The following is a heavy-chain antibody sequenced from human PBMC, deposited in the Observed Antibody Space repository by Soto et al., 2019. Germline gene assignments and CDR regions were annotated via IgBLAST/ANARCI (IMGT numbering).Heavy chain of an antibody. V-gene: IGHV4-34*01. CDR2: INHSGST. J-gene: IGHJ4*02. CDR3: ARAAAAGTKN. D-gene: IGHD6-13*01. Sequence: SETLSLTCAVYGGSFIGYYWSWIRQPPGKGLEWIGEINHSGSTNYNPSLKSRVTISVDTSKNQFSLKLSSVTAADTAVYYCARAAAAGTKNWGQGTLVTVSS. CDR1: GGSFIGYY.